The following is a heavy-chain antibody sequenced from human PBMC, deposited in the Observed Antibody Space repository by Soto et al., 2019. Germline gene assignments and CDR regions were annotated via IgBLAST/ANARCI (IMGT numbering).Heavy chain of an antibody. D-gene: IGHD3-22*01. J-gene: IGHJ6*02. Sequence: PGASVKVSCKASGYTFTSYAMQWVRQAPGQRLEWVGWINAGNGNTKYSQKFQGRVTITSDTSASTAYMELSSLRSEDTAVYYCARSDSSVELDELYYYYGMDVWGQGTTVTVSS. V-gene: IGHV1-3*01. CDR3: ARSDSSVELDELYYYYGMDV. CDR2: INAGNGNT. CDR1: GYTFTSYA.